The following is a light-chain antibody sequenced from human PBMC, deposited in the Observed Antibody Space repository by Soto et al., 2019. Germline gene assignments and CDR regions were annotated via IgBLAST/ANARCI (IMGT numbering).Light chain of an antibody. Sequence: DIQMTESAASVSASTCDAVTITWRASQDINVYLNWYQQKPGKAPRFLIYDDSTLESGVPSRFSGSGSGTELTLTISSLQPDDFGTYYCQLCYSYYSFGQGT. J-gene: IGKJ2*03. V-gene: IGKV1-5*01. CDR1: QDINVY. CDR2: DDS. CDR3: QLCYSYYS.